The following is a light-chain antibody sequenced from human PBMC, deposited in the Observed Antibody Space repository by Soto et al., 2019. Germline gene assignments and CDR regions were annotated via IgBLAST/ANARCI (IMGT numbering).Light chain of an antibody. V-gene: IGKV1-5*01. J-gene: IGKJ4*01. Sequence: DIQMTQSPSTLSATAGDRVTITCRASQSISSWLAWYQHKPGKAPKLLIYDASNLDSGVPSRFSGSGSGTEFSLTISNLQPEDFATYYCLQFKSFPLTFGGGTKVDIK. CDR2: DAS. CDR1: QSISSW. CDR3: LQFKSFPLT.